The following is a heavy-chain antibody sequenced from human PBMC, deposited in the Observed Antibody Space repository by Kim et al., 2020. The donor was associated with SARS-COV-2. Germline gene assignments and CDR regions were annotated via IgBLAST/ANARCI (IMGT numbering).Heavy chain of an antibody. D-gene: IGHD3-10*01. Sequence: RYSPSFQGQVTISADKSISAAYLQWSSLKAADTAMYYCARQGGQGFGTKWGQGTLVTVSS. V-gene: IGHV5-51*01. J-gene: IGHJ4*02. CDR3: ARQGGQGFGTK.